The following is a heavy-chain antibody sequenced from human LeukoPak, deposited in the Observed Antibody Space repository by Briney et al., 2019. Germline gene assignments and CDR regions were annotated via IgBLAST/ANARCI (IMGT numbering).Heavy chain of an antibody. CDR3: ARMCTLRFLEWGCDWFDP. V-gene: IGHV1-18*01. CDR2: ISAYNGNT. Sequence: GASVKVSCKASGYTFTSYGISWVRQAPGQGLEWMGWISAYNGNTNYAQKLQGRVTMTTDTSTSTVYMELRSLRSDDTAVYYCARMCTLRFLEWGCDWFDPWGQGTLVTVSS. J-gene: IGHJ5*02. D-gene: IGHD3-3*01. CDR1: GYTFTSYG.